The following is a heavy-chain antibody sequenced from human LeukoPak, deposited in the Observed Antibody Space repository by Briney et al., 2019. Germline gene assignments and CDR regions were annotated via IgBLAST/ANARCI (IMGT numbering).Heavy chain of an antibody. CDR3: ARDQQQWLVRYYFDY. CDR2: INPNSGGT. V-gene: IGHV1-2*02. Sequence: ASVKVSCKASGYTFTGYYMHWVRQAPGQGLEWMGWINPNSGGTNYAQKFQGRVTMTRDTSISTAYMELSRLRSDDTAVYYCARDQQQWLVRYYFDYWGQGTLVTVSS. CDR1: GYTFTGYY. J-gene: IGHJ4*02. D-gene: IGHD6-19*01.